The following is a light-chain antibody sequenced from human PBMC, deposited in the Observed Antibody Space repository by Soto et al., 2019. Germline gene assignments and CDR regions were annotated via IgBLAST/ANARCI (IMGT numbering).Light chain of an antibody. CDR2: DNN. Sequence: QSVLTQPPSVSAAPGQKVTISCSGSSSNIGNNYVSWNQQLPGAAPKLLIYDNNKRPSGIPDRFSGSKSGTSATLGITGLQTGDEADYYCQSYDSSLSGPVVFGGGTQLTVL. CDR1: SSNIGNNY. J-gene: IGLJ2*01. CDR3: QSYDSSLSGPVV. V-gene: IGLV1-51*01.